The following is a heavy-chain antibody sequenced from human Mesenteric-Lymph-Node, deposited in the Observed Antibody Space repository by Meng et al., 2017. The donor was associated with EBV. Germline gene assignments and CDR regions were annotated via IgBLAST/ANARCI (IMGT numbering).Heavy chain of an antibody. Sequence: VQLQQGGAGSLEPSETLSLTCEASGGSFSGYHWSWIRQPPGKGLEYIGEISQSGDTTYNPSLKSRVTISVDRSRNQFSLKMASVTAADTAVYYCARGAIFGIVVTYFDYWSQGNLVTVSS. J-gene: IGHJ4*02. D-gene: IGHD3-3*01. V-gene: IGHV4-34*01. CDR2: ISQSGDT. CDR1: GGSFSGYH. CDR3: ARGAIFGIVVTYFDY.